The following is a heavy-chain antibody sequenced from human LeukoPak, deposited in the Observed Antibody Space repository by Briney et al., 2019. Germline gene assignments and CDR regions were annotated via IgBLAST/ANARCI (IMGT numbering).Heavy chain of an antibody. CDR3: ARESGDGDYSNWFDP. Sequence: PGGSLRLSCAASGFTVSSNYMSWVRQAPGKGLEWVSVIYSGGSTYYADSVKGRFTISRDNSKNTLYLQMNSLRAEDTAVYYCARESGDGDYSNWFDPWGQGTLVTVSS. D-gene: IGHD4-17*01. CDR2: IYSGGST. CDR1: GFTVSSNY. V-gene: IGHV3-53*01. J-gene: IGHJ5*02.